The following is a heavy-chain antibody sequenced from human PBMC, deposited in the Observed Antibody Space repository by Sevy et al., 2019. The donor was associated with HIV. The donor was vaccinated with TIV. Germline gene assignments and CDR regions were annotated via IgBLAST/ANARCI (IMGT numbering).Heavy chain of an antibody. CDR2: ISSSGRTI. CDR3: ARSPYSSAFFDY. J-gene: IGHJ4*02. CDR1: GFTLSDYY. D-gene: IGHD6-19*01. Sequence: GGSLRLSCAASGFTLSDYYMSWIRQAPGKGLEWVSYISSSGRTIYSADSVKGRITISRDKTKNSLHLQMNSLRAEDTAVYYCARSPYSSAFFDYWGQGTLVTVSS. V-gene: IGHV3-11*01.